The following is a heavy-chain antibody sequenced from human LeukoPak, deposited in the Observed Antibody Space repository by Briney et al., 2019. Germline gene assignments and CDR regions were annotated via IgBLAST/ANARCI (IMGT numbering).Heavy chain of an antibody. CDR3: AKAAQGWFGPYNWSDP. CDR1: GFTFSSYA. CDR2: INANGGST. Sequence: PGGSLRLSCAASGFTFSSYAMSWVRQAPGKGLEWVSAINANGGSTNYADSVKGRFTISRDNSKNTLYLQMNSLRAEDTAVYYCAKAAQGWFGPYNWSDPWGQGTLVSVSS. D-gene: IGHD3-10*01. V-gene: IGHV3-23*01. J-gene: IGHJ5*02.